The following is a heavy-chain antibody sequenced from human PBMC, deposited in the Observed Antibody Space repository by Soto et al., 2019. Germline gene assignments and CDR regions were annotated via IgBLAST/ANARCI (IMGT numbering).Heavy chain of an antibody. CDR3: AREVGYGDFSAALLD. CDR2: IITLFGTA. CDR1: GGTFSSHS. D-gene: IGHD4-17*01. Sequence: VQLMQSGAEVKQPGSSVKVSGKASGGTFSSHSINCVRQAPGQGLEWMGGIITLFGTANYAQNFQGRVTITADQSTSTAYMELNSLRSDDTAVYYCAREVGYGDFSAALLDWGQGTLVTVSS. J-gene: IGHJ4*02. V-gene: IGHV1-69*01.